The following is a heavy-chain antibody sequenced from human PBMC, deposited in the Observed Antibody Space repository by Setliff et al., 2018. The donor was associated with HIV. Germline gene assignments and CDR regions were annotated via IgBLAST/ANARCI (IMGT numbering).Heavy chain of an antibody. CDR1: GYSISTGYY. J-gene: IGHJ4*02. CDR2: IYKTGSI. V-gene: IGHV4-38-2*02. CDR3: ARQAWHSGRNGYFVDY. D-gene: IGHD3-22*01. Sequence: SETLSLTCSVSGYSISTGYYWGWFRQSPGKGLEWIATIYKTGSIYYNPSLQNRVTLLLDMSKNQFSLKLSSATAADTAVYYCARQAWHSGRNGYFVDYWGQGMLVTVSS.